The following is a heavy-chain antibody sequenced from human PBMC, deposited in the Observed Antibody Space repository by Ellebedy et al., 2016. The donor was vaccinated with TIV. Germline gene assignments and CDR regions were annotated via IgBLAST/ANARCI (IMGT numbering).Heavy chain of an antibody. Sequence: SETLSLTCSVSGGSISSYYWSWIRQPPGKGLEWIGNIYYSGSTNYNPSLKSRVTISVDTSKNQFSLKLSSVTAADTAVYYCAALQWLAPAWYFDLWGRGTLVTVSS. J-gene: IGHJ2*01. D-gene: IGHD6-19*01. CDR1: GGSISSYY. V-gene: IGHV4-59*08. CDR2: IYYSGST. CDR3: AALQWLAPAWYFDL.